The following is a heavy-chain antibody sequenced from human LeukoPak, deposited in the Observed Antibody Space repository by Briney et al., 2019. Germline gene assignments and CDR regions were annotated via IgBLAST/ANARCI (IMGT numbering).Heavy chain of an antibody. D-gene: IGHD2/OR15-2a*01. Sequence: GGSLRLSCAASGFTFSSYAMNWVRQTPGKGLEWVSTISGSGGSTYYADSVKGRFTISSDDSKNTLYLQMNSLRAEDTALYYCAKDRYPGYYDYWGQGTLVTVSS. CDR1: GFTFSSYA. CDR2: ISGSGGST. J-gene: IGHJ4*02. V-gene: IGHV3-23*01. CDR3: AKDRYPGYYDY.